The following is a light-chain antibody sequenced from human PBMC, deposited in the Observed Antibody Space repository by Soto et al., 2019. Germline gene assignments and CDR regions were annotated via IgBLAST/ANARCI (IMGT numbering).Light chain of an antibody. CDR1: QSSSTY. CDR2: AAS. CDR3: QQTDRAPLT. V-gene: IGKV1-39*01. J-gene: IGKJ1*01. Sequence: DIQMTQSPSSLSASVGDRLTITCRASQSSSTYLNWFQQKPGKAPRLLIYAASSLQSGVPSRFSGSGSGTEFTLTIRSLQPEDFATYYCQQTDRAPLTFGQGTKVEVK.